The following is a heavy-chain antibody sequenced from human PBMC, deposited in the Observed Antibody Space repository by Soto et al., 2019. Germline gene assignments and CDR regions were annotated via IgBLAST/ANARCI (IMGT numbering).Heavy chain of an antibody. Sequence: QVQLVESGGGVVQPGRSLRLSCAASGFTFSSYAMHWVRQAPGKGLEWVAVISYDGSNKYYADSVKGRFTISRDNSKNTLYLQMNSLRAEDTAVYYCAENGGRELTDIDYWGQGTLVTVSS. CDR3: AENGGRELTDIDY. V-gene: IGHV3-30-3*01. CDR1: GFTFSSYA. J-gene: IGHJ4*02. D-gene: IGHD1-7*01. CDR2: ISYDGSNK.